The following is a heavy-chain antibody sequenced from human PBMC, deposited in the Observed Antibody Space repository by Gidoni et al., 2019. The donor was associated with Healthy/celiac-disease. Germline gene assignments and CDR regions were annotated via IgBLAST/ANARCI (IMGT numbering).Heavy chain of an antibody. D-gene: IGHD3-3*01. J-gene: IGHJ4*02. V-gene: IGHV4-34*01. CDR3: ARGKIKRSRVVGLVTHPPDY. CDR2: INHSGST. Sequence: QVQLQQWGAGLLNPSETLSLTCAVYGGSFSSYDWSWLRPPPGKGLEWIGEINHSGSTNYNPSLKCRVIISVDTSKNQFSLKLRSVTAADTAVYYCARGKIKRSRVVGLVTHPPDYWGQGTLVTVAS. CDR1: GGSFSSYD.